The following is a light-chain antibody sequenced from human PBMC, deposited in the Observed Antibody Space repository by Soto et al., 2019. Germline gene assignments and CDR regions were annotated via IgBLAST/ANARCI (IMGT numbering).Light chain of an antibody. CDR2: AAS. Sequence: DIQMTQSPSSLSASVGDRVTITCRASQGIRNYLAWYQQKPGKVPSLLIYAASTLQSGVPSRFSGSGSGTDFTLTISSLQPEDVATYYCQKYDSVPFTFGPRTKVDFK. V-gene: IGKV1-27*01. J-gene: IGKJ3*01. CDR3: QKYDSVPFT. CDR1: QGIRNY.